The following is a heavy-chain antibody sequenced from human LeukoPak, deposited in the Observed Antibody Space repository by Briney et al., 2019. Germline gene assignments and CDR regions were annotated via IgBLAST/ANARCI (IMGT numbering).Heavy chain of an antibody. CDR1: GVFIYVSIRRHY. Sequence: SETLSLTRTVSGVFIYVSIRRHYWIWVRQPPGKGLEWIGHFSYSGSTNYHPSLRSRVTISADPSNNQFSLRLSSVTAADTALYYCARDGEGDEGWDYWGQGTLVTVSS. J-gene: IGHJ4*02. V-gene: IGHV4-61*01. CDR3: ARDGEGDEGWDY. CDR2: FSYSGST. D-gene: IGHD7-27*01.